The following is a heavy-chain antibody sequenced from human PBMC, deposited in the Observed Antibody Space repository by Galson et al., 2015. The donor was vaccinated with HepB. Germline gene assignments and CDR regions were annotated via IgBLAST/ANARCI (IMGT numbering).Heavy chain of an antibody. CDR1: GYTFTSYY. CDR3: ASSRPPPYGDYYFDY. CDR2: INPSGGST. J-gene: IGHJ4*02. V-gene: IGHV1-46*01. D-gene: IGHD4-17*01. Sequence: SVKVSCKASGYTFTSYYMHWVRQAPGQGLEWMGIINPSGGSTSYAQKFQGRVTMTRDTSTSTVYMELSSLRSEDTAVYYCASSRPPPYGDYYFDYWGQGTLVTVSS.